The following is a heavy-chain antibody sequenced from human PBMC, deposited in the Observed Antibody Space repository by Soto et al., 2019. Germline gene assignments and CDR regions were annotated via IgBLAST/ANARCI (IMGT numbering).Heavy chain of an antibody. J-gene: IGHJ4*02. Sequence: SETLSLTCAVYGGSFSGYYWSWIRQPPGKGLEWIGEINHSGSTNYNPSLKSRVTISVDTSKNQFSLKLSSVTAADTAVYYCARLSRTVTTQFDYWGQGTLVTVSS. V-gene: IGHV4-34*01. CDR2: INHSGST. D-gene: IGHD4-17*01. CDR3: ARLSRTVTTQFDY. CDR1: GGSFSGYY.